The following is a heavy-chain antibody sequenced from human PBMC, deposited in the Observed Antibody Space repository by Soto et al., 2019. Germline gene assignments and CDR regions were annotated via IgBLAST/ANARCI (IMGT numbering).Heavy chain of an antibody. D-gene: IGHD1-26*01. CDR1: NFSISSGYY. V-gene: IGHV4-38-2*01. Sequence: SETLSLTCVASNFSISSGYYWGWIRQSPGKGLEWIASIYRSGTTSYNPSLKSRVTISVDPSKNQFSLMLTAVTAADTAVYYCARTHSGSYYSVFNYWGRGSLVTVSS. J-gene: IGHJ4*02. CDR3: ARTHSGSYYSVFNY. CDR2: IYRSGTT.